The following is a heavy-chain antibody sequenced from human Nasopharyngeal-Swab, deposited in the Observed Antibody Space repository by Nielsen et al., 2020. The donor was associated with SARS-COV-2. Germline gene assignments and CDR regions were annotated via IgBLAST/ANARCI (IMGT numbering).Heavy chain of an antibody. D-gene: IGHD3-22*01. V-gene: IGHV3-21*01. CDR3: ARDRYFYDSGSYNPDY. Sequence: GESLKISCAASGFSFSHYIMNWVRRAPGRGLEWVSSIGNSNEYIFYADSVKGRFTISRDNAKDTLYLQMDGLRVEDTAMYYCARDRYFYDSGSYNPDYWGQGTLVTVAS. CDR1: GFSFSHYI. J-gene: IGHJ4*02. CDR2: IGNSNEYI.